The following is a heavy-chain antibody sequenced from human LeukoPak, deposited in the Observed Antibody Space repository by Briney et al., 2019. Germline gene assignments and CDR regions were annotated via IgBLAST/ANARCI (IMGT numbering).Heavy chain of an antibody. J-gene: IGHJ3*02. CDR1: GFTFSSYW. D-gene: IGHD1-26*01. CDR3: ARDREWELPADAFDI. Sequence: PGGSLRLSCAASGFTFSSYWMSWVRQAPGKGLEWVANIKQDGSEKYYVDSVKGRFTIYRDNAKNSLYLQMNSLRAEETAVYYCARDREWELPADAFDIWGQGTMVTVSS. CDR2: IKQDGSEK. V-gene: IGHV3-7*01.